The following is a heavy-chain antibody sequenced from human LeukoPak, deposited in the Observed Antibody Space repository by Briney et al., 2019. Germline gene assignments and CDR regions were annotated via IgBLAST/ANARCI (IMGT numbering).Heavy chain of an antibody. CDR2: IWYDGSNK. V-gene: IGHV3-33*08. CDR1: GFTFSSYA. D-gene: IGHD3-10*01. CDR3: ARARGYYYYYGMDV. Sequence: GGSLRPSCAASGFTFSSYAMHWVRQAPGKGLEWVAVIWYDGSNKYYADSVKGRFTISRDNSKNTLYLQMNSLRAEDTAVYYCARARGYYYYYGMDVWGQGTTVTVSS. J-gene: IGHJ6*02.